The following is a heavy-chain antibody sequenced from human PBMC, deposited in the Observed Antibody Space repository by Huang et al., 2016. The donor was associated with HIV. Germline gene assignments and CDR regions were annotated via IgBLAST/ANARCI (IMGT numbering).Heavy chain of an antibody. CDR2: GSGYNSYT. CDR1: GYNFKTHA. J-gene: IGHJ4*02. CDR3: ARRVGSGWYGEIDY. V-gene: IGHV1-18*04. Sequence: QVQLLQSGAEVKKPGASVKISCKTSGYNFKTHAVSWVRQTPGQGLEWMGGGSGYNSYTTYSQRLQGRVTMTTDTSTNTVYMELRSLRSDDTAVYYCARRVGSGWYGEIDYWGQGTLVTVSS. D-gene: IGHD6-19*01.